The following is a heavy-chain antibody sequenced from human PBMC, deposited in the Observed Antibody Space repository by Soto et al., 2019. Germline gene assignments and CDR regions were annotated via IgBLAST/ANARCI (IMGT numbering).Heavy chain of an antibody. CDR3: AREADYYDSSGYTNWFDP. CDR1: GGTFSGYV. Sequence: QVQLVQSGAGGRKPGSSGKVSCKASGGTFSGYVISWVRQAPGQGLDWMGGIIPTFGTANYAQKFQGRVTITADESTSTAYMELSSLRSEDTAVYYCAREADYYDSSGYTNWFDPWGQGTLVTVSS. D-gene: IGHD3-22*01. V-gene: IGHV1-69*01. J-gene: IGHJ5*02. CDR2: IIPTFGTA.